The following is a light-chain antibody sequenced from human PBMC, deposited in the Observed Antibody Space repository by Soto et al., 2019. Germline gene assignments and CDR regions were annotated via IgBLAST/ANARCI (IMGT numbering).Light chain of an antibody. CDR1: QDINNW. V-gene: IGKV1D-12*01. CDR2: TTS. J-gene: IGKJ4*01. CDR3: QQANSFPLT. Sequence: DIQMTQFPSSVSASVGDRVTITCRASQDINNWLAWYQQKPGKAPKVLIYTTSNLQSGVPSRFSGSRSGTDFTLTITSLQPEDFATYYCQQANSFPLTIGGGTKVEIK.